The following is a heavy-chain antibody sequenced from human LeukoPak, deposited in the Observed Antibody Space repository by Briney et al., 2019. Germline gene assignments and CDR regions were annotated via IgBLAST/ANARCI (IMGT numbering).Heavy chain of an antibody. J-gene: IGHJ4*02. D-gene: IGHD6-19*01. CDR3: ARGFLGGTDQYFDS. CDR1: GFTFNTYA. CDR2: IGGGGPTT. Sequence: GGSLRLSCEASGFTFNTYAIYWVRQAPAKGLEWVSTIGGGGPTTDYADSVKDRFTISRDNSKNTLYLQMNSLRAEDTAVYFCARGFLGGTDQYFDSWGQGTLVTVSS. V-gene: IGHV3-23*01.